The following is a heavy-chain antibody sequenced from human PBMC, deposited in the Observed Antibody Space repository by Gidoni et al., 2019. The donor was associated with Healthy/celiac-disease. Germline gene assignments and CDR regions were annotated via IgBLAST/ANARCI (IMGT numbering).Heavy chain of an antibody. D-gene: IGHD6-6*01. V-gene: IGHV3-11*01. CDR1: GFPFSAYY. Sequence: QLQLVESGGGLVKPGGSLRLSCAAAGFPFSAYYVCWIRQGPGKGVEWVSYISSSGSTISYADSVKGRFTISRDNAKNSLYLQMNSLRAEDTAVYYCAREGPSRSSPNYYYYGMDVWGQGTTVTVSS. CDR2: ISSSGSTI. CDR3: AREGPSRSSPNYYYYGMDV. J-gene: IGHJ6*02.